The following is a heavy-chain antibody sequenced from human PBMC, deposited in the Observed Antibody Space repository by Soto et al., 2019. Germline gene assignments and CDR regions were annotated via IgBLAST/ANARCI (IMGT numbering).Heavy chain of an antibody. V-gene: IGHV3-9*01. CDR1: GFTFGDYG. D-gene: IGHD3-16*01. J-gene: IGHJ4*02. CDR2: ISWDSGSI. Sequence: EVQLVESGGGLVQPGRSLRLSCVGSGFTFGDYGMHWVRQAPGKGLEWVSGISWDSGSIGYAESVKGRFTISRDNAKNALYLQMNSLRTEDTAQYYCAKARGGIGYWGQGTLVTVSS. CDR3: AKARGGIGY.